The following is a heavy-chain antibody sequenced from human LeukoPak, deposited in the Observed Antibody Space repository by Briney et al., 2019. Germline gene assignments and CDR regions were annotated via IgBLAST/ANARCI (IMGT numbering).Heavy chain of an antibody. CDR2: IIPIFGTA. Sequence: SVKVSCKASGGTFSSYAISWVRQATGQGLEWMGGIIPIFGTANYAQKFQGRVTITADESTSTAYMELSSLRSEDTAVYYCAGDFWSGYYRNWFDPWGQGTLVTVSS. D-gene: IGHD3-3*01. CDR3: AGDFWSGYYRNWFDP. J-gene: IGHJ5*02. CDR1: GGTFSSYA. V-gene: IGHV1-69*13.